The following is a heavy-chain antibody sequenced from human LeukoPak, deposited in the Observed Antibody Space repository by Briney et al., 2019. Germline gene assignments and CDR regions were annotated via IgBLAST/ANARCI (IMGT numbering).Heavy chain of an antibody. D-gene: IGHD3-10*01. CDR1: GFNFNAYG. V-gene: IGHV3-48*04. J-gene: IGHJ4*02. CDR2: LSDSGRAI. CDR3: ARDRVSGFGPDY. Sequence: GGSLTLSCVASGFNFNAYGMNWVRQAPGKGLEWLAFLSDSGRAIHYADSVKGRFTISRDNAKKSLYLQMNSLRAEDTAVYYCARDRVSGFGPDYWGQGTLVTVSS.